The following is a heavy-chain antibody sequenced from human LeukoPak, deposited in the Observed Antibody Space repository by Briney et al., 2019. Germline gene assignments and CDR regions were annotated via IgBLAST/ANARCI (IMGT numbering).Heavy chain of an antibody. Sequence: GGSLRLSCAASGFTFDDYAMHWVRQAPGKGLEWVSGISWNSGSIGYADSLKGRFTISRDNAKNSLYLQMNSLRAEDTALYYCAKAQGPRLGGTHKKNNWFDPWGQGTLVTVSS. D-gene: IGHD3-16*01. CDR1: GFTFDDYA. CDR3: AKAQGPRLGGTHKKNNWFDP. V-gene: IGHV3-9*01. CDR2: ISWNSGSI. J-gene: IGHJ5*02.